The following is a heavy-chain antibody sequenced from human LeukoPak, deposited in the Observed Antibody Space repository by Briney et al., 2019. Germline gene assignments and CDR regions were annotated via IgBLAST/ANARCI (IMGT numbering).Heavy chain of an antibody. CDR1: GGSFSGYY. V-gene: IGHV4-34*01. CDR3: ARGRGPPLFGSGSYRWFDP. J-gene: IGHJ5*02. D-gene: IGHD3-10*01. CDR2: INHSGST. Sequence: SETLSLTCAVYGGSFSGYYWSWIRQPPGKGLEWIGEINHSGSTNYNPSLKSRVTISVDTSKNQFSLKLSSVTAADTAVYYCARGRGPPLFGSGSYRWFDPWGQGTLVTVSS.